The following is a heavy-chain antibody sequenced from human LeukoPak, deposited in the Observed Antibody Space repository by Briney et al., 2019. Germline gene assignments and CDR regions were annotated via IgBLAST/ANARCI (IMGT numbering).Heavy chain of an antibody. D-gene: IGHD3-3*01. J-gene: IGHJ4*02. CDR1: GYTFTSHG. CDR3: ARWGTYYDFWSGYQGGYYFDY. Sequence: ASVKVSCKASGYTFTSHGINWVRQAPGQGLEWMGRINTNNGNTNYAQKLQGRVTMTTDTSTSTAYMELRSLRSDDTAVYYCARWGTYYDFWSGYQGGYYFDYWGQGTLVTVSS. V-gene: IGHV1-18*01. CDR2: INTNNGNT.